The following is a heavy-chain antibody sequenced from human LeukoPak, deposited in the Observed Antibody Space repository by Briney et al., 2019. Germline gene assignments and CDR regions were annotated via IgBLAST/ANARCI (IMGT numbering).Heavy chain of an antibody. D-gene: IGHD3-10*01. CDR3: ARSRVYPYYYGSGRPRRHWFDP. J-gene: IGHJ5*02. V-gene: IGHV4-34*01. CDR1: GGSFSGYY. CDR2: INHSGST. Sequence: PSETLSLTCAVYGGSFSGYYWSWIRQPPGKGLEWIGEINHSGSTNYNPSLKSRVTMSVDTSKNQFSLKLSSVTAADTAVYYCARSRVYPYYYGSGRPRRHWFDPWGQGTLVTVSS.